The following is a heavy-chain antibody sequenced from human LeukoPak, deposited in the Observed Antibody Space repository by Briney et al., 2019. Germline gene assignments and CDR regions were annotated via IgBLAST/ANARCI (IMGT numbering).Heavy chain of an antibody. CDR2: IIGPGGDT. J-gene: IGHJ4*02. D-gene: IGHD1-1*01. Sequence: GGSLRLSCTASGFSFNSYAMNWIRQAPGKGLEWVASIIGPGGDTYHAGSVRGRFTISRDNSKNTLYLQMSHLRVDDTALYYCAKAAAERCASIKCYPFDSWGQGTLVAVSS. CDR3: AKAAAERCASIKCYPFDS. CDR1: GFSFNSYA. V-gene: IGHV3-23*01.